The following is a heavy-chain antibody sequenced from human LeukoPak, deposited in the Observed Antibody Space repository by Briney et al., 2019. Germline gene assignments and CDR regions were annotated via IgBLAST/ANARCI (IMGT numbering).Heavy chain of an antibody. D-gene: IGHD3-22*01. J-gene: IGHJ4*02. V-gene: IGHV1-69*04. CDR1: GGTFSSYA. CDR2: IIPILGIA. CDR3: ARSADYYDSSGYYFDY. Sequence: SVKVSCTASGGTFSSYAISWVRQAPGQGLEWMGRIIPILGIANYAQKFQGRVTITADKSTSTAYMELSSLRSEDTAVYYCARSADYYDSSGYYFDYWGQGTLVTVSS.